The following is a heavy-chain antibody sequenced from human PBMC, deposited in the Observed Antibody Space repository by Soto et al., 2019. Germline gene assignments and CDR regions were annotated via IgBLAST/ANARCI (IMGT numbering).Heavy chain of an antibody. D-gene: IGHD2-15*01. V-gene: IGHV4-30-4*01. Sequence: QVQLQESGPGLVKPSQTLSLTCTVSGGSISSGDYYWHWFRQPPGKGLEWIGYIYKSGSIYYNPSLNSRVTISLDTSMNQFSLRLRSVTAADTAVYYCARDLEGRGGAVDHWGQGTLVTVSS. J-gene: IGHJ4*02. CDR1: GGSISSGDYY. CDR2: IYKSGSI. CDR3: ARDLEGRGGAVDH.